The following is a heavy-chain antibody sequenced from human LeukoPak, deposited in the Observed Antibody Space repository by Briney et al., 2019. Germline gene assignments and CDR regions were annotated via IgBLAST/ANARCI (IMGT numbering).Heavy chain of an antibody. J-gene: IGHJ6*02. Sequence: PSETLSLTCTVSGGSISSYYWSWVRQPPGKGLEWIGYIYYGGSTYYNPSLKSRVTISVDTSKNQFSLKLSSVTAADTAVYFCARELELRSYYYYGMDVWGQGTTVTVSS. CDR1: GGSISSYY. V-gene: IGHV4-59*12. CDR2: IYYGGST. CDR3: ARELELRSYYYYGMDV. D-gene: IGHD1-7*01.